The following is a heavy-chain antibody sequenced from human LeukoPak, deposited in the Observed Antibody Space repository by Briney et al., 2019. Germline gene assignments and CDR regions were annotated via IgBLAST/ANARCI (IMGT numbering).Heavy chain of an antibody. CDR2: ISSSSTYI. CDR3: ARDNPYLNYYDSSGTLDY. CDR1: GFTFDEYA. Sequence: GGSLRLSCAASGFTFDEYAMHWVRQAPGKGLEWVSSISSSSTYIHYADSVKGRFTISRDNAKNSLYLQMNSLRAEDTAVYYCARDNPYLNYYDSSGTLDYWGQGTLVTVSS. V-gene: IGHV3-21*01. J-gene: IGHJ4*02. D-gene: IGHD3-22*01.